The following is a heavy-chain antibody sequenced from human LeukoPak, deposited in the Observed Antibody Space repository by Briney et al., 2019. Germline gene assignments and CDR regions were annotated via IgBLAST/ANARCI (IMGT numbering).Heavy chain of an antibody. V-gene: IGHV4-38-2*02. CDR3: ARALYYFETSGYTFDY. Sequence: SETLSLTCTVSGDSISSDYYWAWIRQPPGKGLEWIGRAYHRGGPHYNPSLRSRVTILVDTSENQLSLELSSVTAADTAVYYCARALYYFETSGYTFDYWGQGSLVTVSS. D-gene: IGHD3-22*01. J-gene: IGHJ4*02. CDR1: GDSISSDYY. CDR2: AYHRGGP.